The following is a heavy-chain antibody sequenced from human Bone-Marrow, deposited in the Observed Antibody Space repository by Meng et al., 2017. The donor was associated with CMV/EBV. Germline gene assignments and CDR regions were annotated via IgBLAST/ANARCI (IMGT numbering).Heavy chain of an antibody. CDR3: ARVPWNLELLLNY. CDR2: INPYSGGA. D-gene: IGHD3-10*01. CDR1: GYPFTNYY. V-gene: IGHV1-2*02. J-gene: IGHJ4*02. Sequence: ASVKVSCKASGYPFTNYYVHWVRQAPGQGLEWMGWINPYSGGANYAQKFQGRVIMTRDTSISTAYMELSSLRSDDTAVYYCARVPWNLELLLNYWGQGTLVTFSS.